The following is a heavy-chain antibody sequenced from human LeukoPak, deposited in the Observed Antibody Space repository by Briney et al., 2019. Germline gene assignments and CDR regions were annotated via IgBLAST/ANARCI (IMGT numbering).Heavy chain of an antibody. CDR3: AKDRDYYGSGSYT. J-gene: IGHJ5*02. CDR1: GFTFSSYA. CDR2: ISGSGGST. Sequence: GGSLRLSCAASGFTFSSYAMSWVRQAPGKGLEWVSAISGSGGSTYYADSVKGRFTISRDNSKNTLYLQMNSLRAEDTAVYYCAKDRDYYGSGSYTWGQETLVTVSS. D-gene: IGHD3-10*01. V-gene: IGHV3-23*01.